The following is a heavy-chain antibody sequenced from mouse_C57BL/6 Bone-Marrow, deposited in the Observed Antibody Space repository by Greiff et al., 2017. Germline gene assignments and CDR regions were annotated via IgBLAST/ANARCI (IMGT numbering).Heavy chain of an antibody. V-gene: IGHV1-26*01. Sequence: VQLQQSGPELVKPGASVKISCKASGYTFTDYYMNWVKQSHGQSLEWIGDINPNNGGTSYNQKFKGKATLTVDKSSSTAYMELRSLTSEDSAFYYCARSRWPGYFDYWGQGTTLTVSS. D-gene: IGHD2-3*01. J-gene: IGHJ2*01. CDR2: INPNNGGT. CDR3: ARSRWPGYFDY. CDR1: GYTFTDYY.